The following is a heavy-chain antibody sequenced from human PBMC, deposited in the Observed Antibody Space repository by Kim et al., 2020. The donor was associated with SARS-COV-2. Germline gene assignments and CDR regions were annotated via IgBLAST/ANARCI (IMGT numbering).Heavy chain of an antibody. CDR3: ARDVGDSSGWFFDS. CDR2: IKQDGSEK. D-gene: IGHD6-19*01. Sequence: GGSLRLSCAGSGFTFSSYWVSWARQAPGKGLEWVANIKQDGSEKYYVDSVRGRFTISRDNARNSLYLQMNSLRAEDTAVYYCARDVGDSSGWFFDSWGQG. J-gene: IGHJ4*02. V-gene: IGHV3-7*01. CDR1: GFTFSSYW.